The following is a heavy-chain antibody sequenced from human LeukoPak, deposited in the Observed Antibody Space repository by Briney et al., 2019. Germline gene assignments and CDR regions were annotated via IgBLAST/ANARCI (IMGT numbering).Heavy chain of an antibody. D-gene: IGHD5-18*01. J-gene: IGHJ4*02. CDR1: GGSISSYY. V-gene: IGHV4-59*01. CDR2: IYYSGST. Sequence: PSETLSLTCTVSGGSISSYYRSWIRQPPGKGLEWIGYIYYSGSTNYNPSLKSRVTISVDTSKNQFSLKLSSVTAADTAVYYCARAGYSYEPFGYWGQGTLVTVSS. CDR3: ARAGYSYEPFGY.